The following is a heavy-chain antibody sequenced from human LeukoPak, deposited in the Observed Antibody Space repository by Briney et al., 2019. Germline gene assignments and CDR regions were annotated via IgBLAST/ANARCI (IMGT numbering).Heavy chain of an antibody. V-gene: IGHV1-8*03. CDR1: GYTFTSYG. Sequence: ASVKVSCKASGYTFTSYGINWVRQATGQGLGWMGWMNPNSGNTGYAQKFQGRVTITRNTSISTAYMGLSSLRSEDTAVYYCARGSKSRGIAARLYYYYYMDVWGKGTTVTVSS. CDR2: MNPNSGNT. CDR3: ARGSKSRGIAARLYYYYYMDV. J-gene: IGHJ6*03. D-gene: IGHD6-6*01.